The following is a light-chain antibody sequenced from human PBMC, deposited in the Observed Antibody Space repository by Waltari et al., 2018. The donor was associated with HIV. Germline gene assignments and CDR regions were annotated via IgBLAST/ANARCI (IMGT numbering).Light chain of an antibody. CDR1: DLHDKES. J-gene: IGLJ2*01. Sequence: QSALTQPASLSGSPGQSLTTSCDLHDKESVSWYQRHPGKAPKVIIYEVTNRPSGLSNRFSGSKSGNTATLTISGLQPEDEADYFCTSYISGTSPVFGRGTRVTVL. CDR3: TSYISGTSPV. CDR2: EVT. V-gene: IGLV2-14*01.